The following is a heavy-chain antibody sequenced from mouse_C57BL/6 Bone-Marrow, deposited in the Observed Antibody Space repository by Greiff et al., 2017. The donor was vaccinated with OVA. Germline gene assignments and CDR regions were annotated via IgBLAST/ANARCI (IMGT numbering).Heavy chain of an antibody. CDR1: GFTFSDYG. J-gene: IGHJ4*01. D-gene: IGHD1-1*01. Sequence: DVKLVESGGGLVKPGGSLKLSCAASGFTFSDYGMHWVRQAPEKGLEWVAYISSGSSTIYYADTVKGRFTISRDNAKNTLFLQMTSLRSEDTAMYYCARNYYGSFYAMDYWGQGTSVTVSS. CDR2: ISSGSSTI. CDR3: ARNYYGSFYAMDY. V-gene: IGHV5-17*01.